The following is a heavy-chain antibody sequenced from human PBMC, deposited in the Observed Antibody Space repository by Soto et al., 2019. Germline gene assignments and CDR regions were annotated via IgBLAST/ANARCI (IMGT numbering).Heavy chain of an antibody. J-gene: IGHJ4*02. CDR1: GYTFTSYY. CDR3: ARDPHLLRYFDWKFDY. D-gene: IGHD3-9*01. V-gene: IGHV1-46*01. Sequence: ASVKVSCKASGYTFTSYYMHWVRQAPGQGLEWMGIINPSGGSTSYAQKFQGRVTMTRDTSTSTVYMELSSLRSEDTAVYYCARDPHLLRYFDWKFDYWGQGTLVTV. CDR2: INPSGGST.